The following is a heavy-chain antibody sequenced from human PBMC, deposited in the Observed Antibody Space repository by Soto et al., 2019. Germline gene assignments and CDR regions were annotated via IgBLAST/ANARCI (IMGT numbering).Heavy chain of an antibody. V-gene: IGHV4-59*01. CDR2: IYFSGST. D-gene: IGHD3-16*01. CDR1: GDSMNPYY. CDR3: ARAWAVPCSHWGD. Sequence: QVQLQESGPGLVKPSETLSLTCTVSGDSMNPYYWSWIRQPPGKGLEWIGYIYFSGSTNFNPSLKSRVTLSLDTSKRQFFLKLTSVTAADTAVYYCARAWAVPCSHWGDWGRGTLVTVSS. J-gene: IGHJ4*02.